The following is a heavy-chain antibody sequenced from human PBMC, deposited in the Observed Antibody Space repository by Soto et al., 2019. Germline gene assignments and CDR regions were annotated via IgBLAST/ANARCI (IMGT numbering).Heavy chain of an antibody. CDR3: ASLGPKRDYYGMDV. CDR2: TYYSGST. D-gene: IGHD7-27*01. CDR1: GGSISGYY. J-gene: IGHJ6*02. Sequence: SETLSLTCTVSGGSISGYYWSWIRQPPGKALEWIGYTYYSGSTYYNPSLKSRVTISVDTSKNQFSLKLSSVTAADTAVYYCASLGPKRDYYGMDVWGQGTTVTVSS. V-gene: IGHV4-59*08.